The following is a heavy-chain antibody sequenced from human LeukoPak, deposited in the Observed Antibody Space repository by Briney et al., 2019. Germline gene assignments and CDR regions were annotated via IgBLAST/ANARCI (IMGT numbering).Heavy chain of an antibody. J-gene: IGHJ4*02. CDR1: GFTFSSYS. V-gene: IGHV3-21*01. CDR3: ARSEGPSVAGRNDY. D-gene: IGHD6-19*01. CDR2: ISGGSTYI. Sequence: GGSLRLSCAASGFTFSSYSMNWVRQAPGKGLEWVSSISGGSTYIYYADSVKGRFTTSRDNAKNSLYLQMNSLRAEDTAVYYCARSEGPSVAGRNDYWGQGTLVTVSS.